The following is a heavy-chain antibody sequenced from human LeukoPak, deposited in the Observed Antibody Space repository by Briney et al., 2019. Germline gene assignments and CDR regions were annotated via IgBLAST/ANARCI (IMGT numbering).Heavy chain of an antibody. D-gene: IGHD3-10*01. Sequence: GESLKISCKGSGYTFISNWIGWVRQMPGKGLEWMGIIYPGDSGTRYSPSFQGQVTISADKSISTAYLQWSSLRASDTAMYYCAKFHYYYGSGIFDAFDIWGQGTMVTVSS. V-gene: IGHV5-51*01. CDR3: AKFHYYYGSGIFDAFDI. CDR1: GYTFISNW. CDR2: IYPGDSGT. J-gene: IGHJ3*02.